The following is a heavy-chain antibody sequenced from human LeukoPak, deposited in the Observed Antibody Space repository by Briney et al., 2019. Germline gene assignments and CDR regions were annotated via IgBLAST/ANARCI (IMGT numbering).Heavy chain of an antibody. J-gene: IGHJ6*03. V-gene: IGHV4-34*01. D-gene: IGHD3-10*01. CDR3: ARVRPSGSSYYYYYYMDV. CDR2: INHSGST. Sequence: SETLSLTCAVYGGSFSGYYWSWIRQPPGKGLEWIGEINHSGSTNYNPSLKSRVTISVDTSKNQFSLKLSSVTAADTAVYYCARVRPSGSSYYYYYYMDVWGKGTTVTISS. CDR1: GGSFSGYY.